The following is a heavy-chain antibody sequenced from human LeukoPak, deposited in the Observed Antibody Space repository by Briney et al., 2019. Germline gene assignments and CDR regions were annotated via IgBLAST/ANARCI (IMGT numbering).Heavy chain of an antibody. CDR2: INPSGGST. V-gene: IGHV1-46*01. D-gene: IGHD6-13*01. J-gene: IGHJ4*02. CDR1: GYTFTSYD. CDR3: ARDFIAAAGGCDY. Sequence: GSVKVSCKASGYTFTSYDINWVRQATGQGLEWMGIINPSGGSTSYAQKFQGRVTMTRDTSTSTVYMELSSLRSEDTAVYYCARDFIAAAGGCDYWGQGTLVTVSS.